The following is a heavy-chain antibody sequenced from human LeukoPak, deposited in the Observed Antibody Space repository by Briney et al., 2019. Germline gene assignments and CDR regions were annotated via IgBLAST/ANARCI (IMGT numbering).Heavy chain of an antibody. CDR2: IRASGSPT. CDR1: GFNFNSYT. J-gene: IGHJ4*02. V-gene: IGHV3-23*01. Sequence: GGSLRLSCAASGFNFNSYTMNWVRQAPGKGLQWVANIRASGSPTYYADSVKGRFIISRDNSKNTVYLQMNSLRVEDTAIYYCAKDLRPDGVDNFDHWGQGILVTVSS. D-gene: IGHD2-8*01. CDR3: AKDLRPDGVDNFDH.